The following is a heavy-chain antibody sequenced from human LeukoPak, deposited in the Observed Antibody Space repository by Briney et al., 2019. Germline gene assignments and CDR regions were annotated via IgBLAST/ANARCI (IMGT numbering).Heavy chain of an antibody. CDR2: IYTSGST. D-gene: IGHD6-13*01. V-gene: IGHV4-4*07. CDR3: ARGSSWYSLDY. CDR1: GGSISSYY. J-gene: IGHJ4*02. Sequence: SETLSLTCTVSGGSISSYYWSWIRQPAGKGLEWIGRIYTSGSTNYNPSLKSRVTMSVDTSKNQFSLKLTPVTAADTAVYYCARGSSWYSLDYWGQGTLVTVSS.